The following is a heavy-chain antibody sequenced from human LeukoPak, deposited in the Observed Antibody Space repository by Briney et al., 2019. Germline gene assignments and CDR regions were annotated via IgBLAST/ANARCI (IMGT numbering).Heavy chain of an antibody. CDR2: LYYSGTS. J-gene: IGHJ4*02. D-gene: IGHD3-16*02. V-gene: IGHV4-39*01. CDR1: GGSISSTTYY. Sequence: SETLPLTCIVSGGSISSTTYYWGWIRQPPGRGLEWIGSLYYSGTSYYSPSLKSRVTMSVDTSKNQFSLKLTSVTAADTAVYYCARHKGIVNKPFDYWGQGTLVTVSS. CDR3: ARHKGIVNKPFDY.